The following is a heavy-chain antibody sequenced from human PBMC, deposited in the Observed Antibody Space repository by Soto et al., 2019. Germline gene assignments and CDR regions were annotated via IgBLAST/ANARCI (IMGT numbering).Heavy chain of an antibody. J-gene: IGHJ5*02. CDR3: ARDPHEFWTSYWFDP. CDR2: ISAYDGKT. Sequence: GASVKVSCKTSGYTFNTYGINWVRQAPGQGLELMGWISAYDGKTTYAEKFQGRVTLTTDTSTSTAYMELGSLRSDDTAIYYCARDPHEFWTSYWFDPWGQGTPVTVSS. D-gene: IGHD3-3*01. V-gene: IGHV1-18*01. CDR1: GYTFNTYG.